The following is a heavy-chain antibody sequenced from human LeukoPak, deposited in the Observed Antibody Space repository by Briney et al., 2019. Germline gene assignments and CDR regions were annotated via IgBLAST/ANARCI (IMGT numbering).Heavy chain of an antibody. CDR2: IYTTGST. CDR3: ARWRHSSSSGWFDT. D-gene: IGHD6-6*01. CDR1: GGSISSYY. J-gene: IGHJ5*02. V-gene: IGHV4-4*07. Sequence: SETLSLTCTVSGGSISSYYWSWIRQPAGKGLEWIGRIYTTGSTNYNPSLKSPVAISLDTSNNQFSLRLSSVTAADTAVYYCARWRHSSSSGWFDTWGQGTLVTVSS.